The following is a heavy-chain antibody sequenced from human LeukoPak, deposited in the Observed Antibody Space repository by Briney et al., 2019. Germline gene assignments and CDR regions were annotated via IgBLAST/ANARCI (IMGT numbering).Heavy chain of an antibody. CDR3: ARELTGCSGGSCYGY. V-gene: IGHV1-69*06. CDR1: GGTFSSYA. J-gene: IGHJ4*02. CDR2: IIPIFGTA. Sequence: ASVKVSCKASGGTFSSYAISWARQAPGQGLEWMGGIIPIFGTANYAQKFQGRVTITADKSTSTAYMELSSLRSEDTAVYYCARELTGCSGGSCYGYWGQGTLVTVSS. D-gene: IGHD2-15*01.